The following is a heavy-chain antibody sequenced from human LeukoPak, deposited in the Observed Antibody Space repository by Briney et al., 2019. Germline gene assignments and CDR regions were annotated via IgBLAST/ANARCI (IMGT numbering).Heavy chain of an antibody. V-gene: IGHV1-18*01. CDR3: ARSIVVVPAAMGGIYYYYMDV. CDR1: GYTFTSYG. CDR2: ISAYNGNT. D-gene: IGHD2-2*01. J-gene: IGHJ6*03. Sequence: ASVKVSCKASGYTFTSYGISWVRQAPGQGLEWMGWISAYNGNTNYAQKLQGRVTMTTDTSTSTAYMELRSLRSDDTAVYYCARSIVVVPAAMGGIYYYYMDVWGKGTTVTVSS.